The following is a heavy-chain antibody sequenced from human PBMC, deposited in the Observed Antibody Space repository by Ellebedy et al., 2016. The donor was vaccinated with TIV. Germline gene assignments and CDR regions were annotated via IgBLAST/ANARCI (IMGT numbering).Heavy chain of an antibody. Sequence: MPSETLSLTCTVSGDSISNYYWSWIRQPAGKGLEWIGHIYSSGSTSYNPSLKSRFTMSLDTPKNQFSLRLSSVTAADTAVYFCARGGRSYYYGSWTPPNRFDAWGQGTLVAVSS. CDR1: GDSISNYY. D-gene: IGHD3-10*01. CDR3: ARGGRSYYYGSWTPPNRFDA. J-gene: IGHJ5*02. CDR2: IYSSGST. V-gene: IGHV4-4*07.